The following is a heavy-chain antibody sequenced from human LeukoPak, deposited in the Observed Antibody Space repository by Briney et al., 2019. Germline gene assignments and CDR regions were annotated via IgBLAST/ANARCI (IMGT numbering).Heavy chain of an antibody. CDR3: ARWYYYDSSGYSGDY. CDR2: IYYSGST. V-gene: IGHV4-30-4*01. D-gene: IGHD3-22*01. J-gene: IGHJ4*02. CDR1: GGSISSGDYY. Sequence: PSETLSLTCTVSGGSISSGDYYWSWIRQPPGKGLEWIGYIYYSGSTYYNPSLKSRVNISVDTSKNQFSLKLSSVTAADTAVYYCARWYYYDSSGYSGDYWGQGTLVTVSS.